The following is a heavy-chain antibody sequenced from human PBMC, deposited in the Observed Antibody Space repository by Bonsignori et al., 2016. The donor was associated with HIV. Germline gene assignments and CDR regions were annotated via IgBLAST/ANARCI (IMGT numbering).Heavy chain of an antibody. Sequence: WIRQPPGKGLEWIGEINHSGSTNYNPSLKSRVTISVDTSKNQFSLKLSSVTAADTAVYYCAGRVEGTYDYWGQGTLVTVSS. CDR3: AGRVEGTYDY. J-gene: IGHJ4*02. V-gene: IGHV4-34*01. CDR2: INHSGST. D-gene: IGHD5-24*01.